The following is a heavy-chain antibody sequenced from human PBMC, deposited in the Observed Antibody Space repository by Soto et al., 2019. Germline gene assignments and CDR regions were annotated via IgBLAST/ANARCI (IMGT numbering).Heavy chain of an antibody. V-gene: IGHV1-46*01. CDR3: ASPRGAYCGGDCYSPYYYYGMDV. Sequence: ASVKVSCQASGYTFTSYYMHWVRQAPGQGLEWMGIINPSGGSTSYAQKFQGRVTMTRDTSTSTVYMELSSLRSEDTAVYYCASPRGAYCGGDCYSPYYYYGMDVWGQGTTVTVSS. CDR2: INPSGGST. J-gene: IGHJ6*02. CDR1: GYTFTSYY. D-gene: IGHD2-21*02.